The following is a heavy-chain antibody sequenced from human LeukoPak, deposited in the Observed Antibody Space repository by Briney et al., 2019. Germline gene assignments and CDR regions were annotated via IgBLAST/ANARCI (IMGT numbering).Heavy chain of an antibody. J-gene: IGHJ4*02. D-gene: IGHD3-22*01. CDR2: ISGSGGNT. CDR3: AKVTFLGRGYYDSSGYVDY. CDR1: GFTFSNYV. Sequence: GGSLRLSCAASGFTFSNYVMSWVRQAPGKGLEWVSVISGSGGNTYYADSVKGRFTISRDNSKNTLYVQMNSLRAEDTAVYYCAKVTFLGRGYYDSSGYVDYWGQGTLVTVSS. V-gene: IGHV3-23*01.